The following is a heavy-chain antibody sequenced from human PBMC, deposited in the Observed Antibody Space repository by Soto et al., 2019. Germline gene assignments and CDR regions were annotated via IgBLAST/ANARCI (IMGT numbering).Heavy chain of an antibody. CDR1: GYTFTSYA. CDR2: INAGNGNT. J-gene: IGHJ4*02. D-gene: IGHD3-3*01. Sequence: ASVKVSCKASGYTFTSYAMHWVRQAPGQRLEWMGWINAGNGNTKYSQKFQGRVTITRDTSASTAYMELSSLRSEDTAVYYCARGRGFLEWLYFDYWGQGTLVTVSS. V-gene: IGHV1-3*01. CDR3: ARGRGFLEWLYFDY.